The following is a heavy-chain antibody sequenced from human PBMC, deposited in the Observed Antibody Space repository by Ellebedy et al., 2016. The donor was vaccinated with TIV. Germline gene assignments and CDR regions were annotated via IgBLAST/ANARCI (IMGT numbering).Heavy chain of an antibody. J-gene: IGHJ3*02. Sequence: PGGSLRLSCAASGFTFSGYWTHWVRQVPGKGLAWVSRINGDGSSTAYADFVKGRFTISRDNAKNTLYLQMNSLRAEDTAVYYCAAVQYWEAAFDIWGQGTMVTVSS. CDR1: GFTFSGYW. CDR2: INGDGSST. V-gene: IGHV3-74*01. CDR3: AAVQYWEAAFDI. D-gene: IGHD2-8*02.